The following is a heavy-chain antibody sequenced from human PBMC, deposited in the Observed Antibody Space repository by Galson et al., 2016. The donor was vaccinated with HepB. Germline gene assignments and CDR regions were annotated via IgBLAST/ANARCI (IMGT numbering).Heavy chain of an antibody. V-gene: IGHV3-7*01. D-gene: IGHD3-22*01. J-gene: IGHJ3*02. Sequence: SLRLSCAASRFTFSSYWMSWVRQAPGKGLEWVANINQDGSGKYYVDSVKGRFTISSDNAKNSLYLQMNSLRAEDTAVYYCASAYYDSSGYWAPFDIWGQGTMVTVSS. CDR1: RFTFSSYW. CDR3: ASAYYDSSGYWAPFDI. CDR2: INQDGSGK.